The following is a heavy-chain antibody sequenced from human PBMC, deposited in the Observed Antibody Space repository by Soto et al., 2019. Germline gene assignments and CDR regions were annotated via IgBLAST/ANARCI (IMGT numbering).Heavy chain of an antibody. J-gene: IGHJ4*02. CDR2: INGGGGTT. Sequence: PVGSLRLSCTASGFTFSSYARSWVRQAPGKGLGWVSSINGGGGTTNYADSVKGRFTISRDNSKNTMYLQMNSLRAEDTALYFCAKIICTTNCYDYWGQGTLVTVSS. CDR3: AKIICTTNCYDY. CDR1: GFTFSSYA. D-gene: IGHD2-2*01. V-gene: IGHV3-23*01.